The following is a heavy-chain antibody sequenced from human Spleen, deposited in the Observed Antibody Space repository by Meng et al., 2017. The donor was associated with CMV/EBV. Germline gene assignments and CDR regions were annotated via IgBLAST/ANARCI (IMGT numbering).Heavy chain of an antibody. V-gene: IGHV1-18*01. J-gene: IGHJ6*02. CDR3: ARTGSVITRHNFYGMDV. CDR2: ISTYNGKT. CDR1: GYIFTNYG. Sequence: ASVKVSCKASGYIFTNYGLTWVRQAPGQGLERMGWISTYNGKTNYAQKVQGRVTMTTDKSTSTAYMELRSLGSDDTAVYYCARTGSVITRHNFYGMDVWGQGTTVTVSS. D-gene: IGHD3-22*01.